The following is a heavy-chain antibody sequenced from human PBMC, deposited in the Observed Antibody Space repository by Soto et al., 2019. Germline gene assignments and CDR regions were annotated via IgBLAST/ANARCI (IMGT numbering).Heavy chain of an antibody. CDR3: AKTPLYGSGSYLDY. CDR2: ISGSGGST. CDR1: GFTFSSYA. D-gene: IGHD3-10*01. V-gene: IGHV3-23*01. Sequence: GGSLRLSCAASGFTFSSYAMSWVRQAPGKGLEWVSAISGSGGSTYHADSVKGRFTISRDNSKNTLYLQMNSLRAEDTAVYYCAKTPLYGSGSYLDYWGQGTLVTVSS. J-gene: IGHJ4*02.